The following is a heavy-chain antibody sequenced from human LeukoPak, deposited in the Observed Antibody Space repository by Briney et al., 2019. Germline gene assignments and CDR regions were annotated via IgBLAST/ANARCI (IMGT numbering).Heavy chain of an antibody. CDR2: ISYDGSNK. J-gene: IGHJ3*02. CDR1: GFTFSSYA. CDR3: AREVAGGNFGVGDAFDI. Sequence: GGSLRLSCAASGFTFSSYAMYWVRQAPGKGLEWVAVISYDGSNKYYADSVKGRFTISRDNSKNTLYLQMNSLRAEDTAVYYCAREVAGGNFGVGDAFDIWGQGTMVTVSS. V-gene: IGHV3-30*04. D-gene: IGHD4-23*01.